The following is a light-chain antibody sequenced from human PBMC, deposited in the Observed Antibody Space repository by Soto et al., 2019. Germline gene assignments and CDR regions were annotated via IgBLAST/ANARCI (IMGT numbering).Light chain of an antibody. V-gene: IGLV1-51*01. CDR2: DNN. CDR3: GTWDSSLSAGI. J-gene: IGLJ2*01. Sequence: QSVLTQPPSVSAAPGQKVTVSCSGSSSNIGNNYVSWYQQLPGTAPKLLIYDNNKRPSGIPDRFSGSKSGTSATLGITGLQTGDEDDYYCGTWDSSLSAGIFVGGTQLTVL. CDR1: SSNIGNNY.